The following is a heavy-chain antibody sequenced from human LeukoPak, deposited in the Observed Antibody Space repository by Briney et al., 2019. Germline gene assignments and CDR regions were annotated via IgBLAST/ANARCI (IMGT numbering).Heavy chain of an antibody. CDR2: INHSGST. CDR3: ASDDNSGSY. Sequence: SETLSLTCAVYGGSFSGYYWSWIRQPPGKGLEWIGEINHSGSTNYNPSLKSRVTISVDTSKNQFSLKLSSVTAADTAVYYYASDDNSGSYWGQGTLVTVSS. J-gene: IGHJ4*02. CDR1: GGSFSGYY. D-gene: IGHD3-22*01. V-gene: IGHV4-34*01.